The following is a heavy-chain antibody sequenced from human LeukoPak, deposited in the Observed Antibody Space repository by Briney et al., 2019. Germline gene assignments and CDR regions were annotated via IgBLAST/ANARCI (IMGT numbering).Heavy chain of an antibody. J-gene: IGHJ4*02. CDR2: ISYDGSNK. D-gene: IGHD5-12*01. V-gene: IGHV3-30-3*01. Sequence: QTGGSLRLSCAASGFTFSSYAMHWVRQAPGKGLEWVAVISYDGSNKYYADSVKGRFTISRDNSKNTLYLQMNSLRAEDTAVYYCARDHGYSGYDSSFFDYWGQGTLVTASS. CDR3: ARDHGYSGYDSSFFDY. CDR1: GFTFSSYA.